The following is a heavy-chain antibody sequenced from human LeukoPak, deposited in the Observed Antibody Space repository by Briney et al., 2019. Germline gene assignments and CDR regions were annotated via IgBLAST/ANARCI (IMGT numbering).Heavy chain of an antibody. D-gene: IGHD3-10*01. CDR3: ATDFFGSGSFDY. J-gene: IGHJ4*02. V-gene: IGHV3-15*01. CDR2: IKSKTDGGTT. Sequence: GGSLRLSCAASGFSFNNAWMTWVRQAPGKGLEWVGRIKSKTDGGTTDYAAPVKARFTISRDDSKNTLYLQMNSLKIEDTAVYYCATDFFGSGSFDYWGQGTLVTVSS. CDR1: GFSFNNAW.